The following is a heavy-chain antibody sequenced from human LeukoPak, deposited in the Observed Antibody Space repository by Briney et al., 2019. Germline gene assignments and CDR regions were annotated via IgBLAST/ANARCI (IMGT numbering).Heavy chain of an antibody. Sequence: ASVKVSCKASGYTFTGYYMHWVRQAPGQGLGWMGWINPNSGGTNYAQKFQGWVTMTRDTSISTAYMELSRLRSDDTAVYYCARAIEQYGSGSSLYYFDYWGQGTLVTVSS. CDR1: GYTFTGYY. CDR2: INPNSGGT. V-gene: IGHV1-2*04. J-gene: IGHJ4*02. CDR3: ARAIEQYGSGSSLYYFDY. D-gene: IGHD3-10*01.